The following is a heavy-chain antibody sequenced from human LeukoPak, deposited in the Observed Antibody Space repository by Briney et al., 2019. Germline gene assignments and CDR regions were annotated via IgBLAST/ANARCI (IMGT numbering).Heavy chain of an antibody. V-gene: IGHV1-18*01. CDR3: ARAQSRTHWDGFDI. CDR2: ISTDNGNT. J-gene: IGHJ3*02. D-gene: IGHD5-24*01. CDR1: GYTFTSYG. Sequence: GASVKVSCRASGYTFTSYGISWARQAPGRGLEWMGWISTDNGNTSYVQNLQGRVSMTRDTFTSTVYMELRSLRSDDTAVYYCARAQSRTHWDGFDIWGQGTMVTVPS.